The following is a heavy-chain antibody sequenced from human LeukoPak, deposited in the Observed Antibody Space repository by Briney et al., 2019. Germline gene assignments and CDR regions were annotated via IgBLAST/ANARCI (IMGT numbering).Heavy chain of an antibody. D-gene: IGHD3-16*01. CDR2: INPNSGGT. Sequence: ASVKVSCKASGYTFTGYYVHWVRQAPGQGLEWMGWINPNSGGTNYAQKFQGRVTMTRDTSISTAYMELSRLRSDDTAVYYCARDYDGENAFDIWGQGTMVTVSS. V-gene: IGHV1-2*02. CDR3: ARDYDGENAFDI. CDR1: GYTFTGYY. J-gene: IGHJ3*02.